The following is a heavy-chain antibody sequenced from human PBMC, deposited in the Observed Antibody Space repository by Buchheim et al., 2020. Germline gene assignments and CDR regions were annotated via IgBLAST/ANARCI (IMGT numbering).Heavy chain of an antibody. D-gene: IGHD5-18*01. V-gene: IGHV3-30*14. Sequence: QVQLVESGGGVVQPGRSLRLSCAASGFTFSSYAMHWVRQAPGKGLEWVAVISYDGSNKYYADSVKGRFTISRDNSKNTLYLQMNSLRAEDTAVHYCAGGNSYGSSDYWGQGTL. J-gene: IGHJ4*02. CDR2: ISYDGSNK. CDR1: GFTFSSYA. CDR3: AGGNSYGSSDY.